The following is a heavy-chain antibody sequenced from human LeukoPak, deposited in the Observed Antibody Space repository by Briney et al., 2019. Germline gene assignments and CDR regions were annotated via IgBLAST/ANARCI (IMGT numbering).Heavy chain of an antibody. CDR2: INHSGST. V-gene: IGHV4-34*01. D-gene: IGHD1-26*01. Sequence: SETLSLTCAVYGGSFSGYYWSWIRQPPGKGLEWIGEINHSGSTNYNPSLKSRVTISVDTSKNQFSLKLSSVTAADTAVYYCARRSGRKGLPRRKELYNWFDPWGQGTLVTVSS. CDR3: ARRSGRKGLPRRKELYNWFDP. J-gene: IGHJ5*02. CDR1: GGSFSGYY.